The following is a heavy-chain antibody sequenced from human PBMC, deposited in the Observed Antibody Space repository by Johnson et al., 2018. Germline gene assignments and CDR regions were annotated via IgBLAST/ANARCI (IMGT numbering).Heavy chain of an antibody. Sequence: QVQLQESGPGLVKPSLPLSLTCIVSGGSISSGAYYWSWIRQHPGKGLEWIGYIYYSGSTYYNPSLTRRVTISVDTAKNQFPLKLSSVTVADTAVYYGARGRKWLRLLDYYYAMDGWGQGTTVTVSS. V-gene: IGHV4-31*03. CDR2: IYYSGST. J-gene: IGHJ6*02. CDR3: ARGRKWLRLLDYYYAMDG. CDR1: GGSISSGAYY. D-gene: IGHD5-12*01.